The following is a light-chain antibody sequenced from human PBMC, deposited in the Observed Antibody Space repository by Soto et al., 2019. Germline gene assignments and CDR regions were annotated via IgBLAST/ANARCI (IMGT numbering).Light chain of an antibody. V-gene: IGLV2-14*01. J-gene: IGLJ1*01. CDR2: EVS. CDR3: SSYTSSSTLDYV. Sequence: QSALTQPPSASGSPGQSVTISCTGTSNDVGGYNYVSWYQQHPGKAPKLMIYEVSNRPSGVSNRFSGSKSGNTASLTISGLQAEDEADYYCSSYTSSSTLDYVFGTGTKLTVL. CDR1: SNDVGGYNY.